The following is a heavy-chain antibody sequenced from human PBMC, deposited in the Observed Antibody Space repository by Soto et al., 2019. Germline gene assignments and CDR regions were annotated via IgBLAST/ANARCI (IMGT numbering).Heavy chain of an antibody. J-gene: IGHJ4*02. CDR1: GFTFSSYS. V-gene: IGHV3-48*01. Sequence: GGSLRLSCAASGFTFSSYSMNWVRQAPGKGLEWVSYISSSTIYYADSVKGRFTISRDNAKNSLYLQMNSLRAEDTAVYYCFRQAESGYYTDSYFDYWGQGTLVTVSS. D-gene: IGHD3-22*01. CDR2: ISSSTI. CDR3: FRQAESGYYTDSYFDY.